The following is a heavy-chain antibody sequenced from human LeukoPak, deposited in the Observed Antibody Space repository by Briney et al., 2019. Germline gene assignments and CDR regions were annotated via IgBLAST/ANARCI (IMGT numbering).Heavy chain of an antibody. CDR2: LGPTSSTI. J-gene: IGHJ5*02. V-gene: IGHV3-48*01. CDR1: GFIFSSYS. CDR3: ARDANYDILTGYPMDWFDP. Sequence: GGSLRLSCAASGFIFSSYSMNWVRQAPGKGLERVSYLGPTSSTISYADSVRGRFTISRDNAKNSLYLQMNSLRAEDTAVYYCARDANYDILTGYPMDWFDPWGQGTLVTVSS. D-gene: IGHD3-9*01.